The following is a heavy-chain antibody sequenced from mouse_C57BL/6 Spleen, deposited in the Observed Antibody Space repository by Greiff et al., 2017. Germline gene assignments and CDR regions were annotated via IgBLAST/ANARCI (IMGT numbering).Heavy chain of an antibody. V-gene: IGHV5-16*01. J-gene: IGHJ3*01. CDR2: INYDGSST. CDR3: AREDISWFAY. CDR1: GFTFSDYY. Sequence: EVMLVESEGGLVQPGSSMKLSCTASGFTFSDYYMAWVRQVPEKGLEWVANINYDGSSTYYLDSLKSRFILSRDNAKNILYLQMSSLKSEDTATYYCAREDISWFAYWGQGTLVTVSA.